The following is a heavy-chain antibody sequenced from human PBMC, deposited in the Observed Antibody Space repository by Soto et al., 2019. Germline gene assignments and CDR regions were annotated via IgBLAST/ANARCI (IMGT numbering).Heavy chain of an antibody. D-gene: IGHD2-2*02. V-gene: IGHV4-34*01. CDR2: INHSGST. CDR3: ARGRRKCSSSSCYTAYYF. CDR1: GGSFSGYY. Sequence: SETLSLTCAVYGGSFSGYYWSWIRQPPGKGLEWIGEINHSGSTNYNPSLKSRVTISVDTSRNQFSLKLSSVTAADTAVYYCARGRRKCSSSSCYTAYYFWGQGTMVTVSS. J-gene: IGHJ3*01.